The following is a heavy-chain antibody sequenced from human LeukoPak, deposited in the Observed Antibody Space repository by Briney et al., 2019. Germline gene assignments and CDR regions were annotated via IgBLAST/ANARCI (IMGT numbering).Heavy chain of an antibody. CDR3: ASPTYSSGMDV. CDR2: SIPTLDIA. CDR1: GGTFSSYA. D-gene: IGHD2-15*01. Sequence: ASVKVSCKASGGTFSSYAISWVRQAPGQGLEWMGRSIPTLDIAHYAQKFQGRVTIIADNSTSTAYMDLSSLRSEDTAVYYCASPTYSSGMDVWGQGTTVTVSS. J-gene: IGHJ6*02. V-gene: IGHV1-69*04.